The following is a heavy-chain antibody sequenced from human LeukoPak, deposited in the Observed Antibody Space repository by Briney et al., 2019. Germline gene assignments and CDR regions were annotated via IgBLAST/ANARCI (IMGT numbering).Heavy chain of an antibody. D-gene: IGHD3-10*01. CDR1: GGTFSSYA. CDR3: AREGRSGDAFDI. V-gene: IGHV1-69*04. J-gene: IGHJ3*02. CDR2: IIPILGIA. Sequence: ASVKVSCKASGGTFSSYAISWVRQAPGQGLEWMGRIIPILGIANHAQKFQGRVTITVDKSTSTAYMELSSLRSEDTAVYYCAREGRSGDAFDIWGQGTMVTVSS.